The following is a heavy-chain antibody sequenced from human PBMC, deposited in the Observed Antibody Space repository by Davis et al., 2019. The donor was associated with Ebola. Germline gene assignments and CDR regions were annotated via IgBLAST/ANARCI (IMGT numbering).Heavy chain of an antibody. CDR1: GGTFSSYA. J-gene: IGHJ4*02. V-gene: IGHV1-69*13. D-gene: IGHD3-9*01. CDR2: IIPIFGTA. Sequence: AASVKVSCKASGGTFSSYAISWVRQAPGQGLEWMGGIIPIFGTANYAQKFQGRVTITADESTSTAYMELSSLRSEDTAVYYCARELTGYYKGEGYFDYWGQGTLVTVSS. CDR3: ARELTGYYKGEGYFDY.